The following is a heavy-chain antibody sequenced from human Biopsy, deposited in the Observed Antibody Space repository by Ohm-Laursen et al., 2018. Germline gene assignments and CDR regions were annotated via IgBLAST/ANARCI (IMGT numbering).Heavy chain of an antibody. CDR2: IYYSGSI. CDR3: ASMPAAIHEPNYSYYGMHV. CDR1: GGSIGSFF. D-gene: IGHD2-2*02. V-gene: IGHV4-59*08. Sequence: SDTLSLTCIVSGGSIGSFFWSWIRQPPGKGLEWIGYIYYSGSINYNPSLKSRVTISLDTSKNQFSLKLSSVTAADTAVYYCASMPAAIHEPNYSYYGMHVWGQGTTVTVSS. J-gene: IGHJ6*02.